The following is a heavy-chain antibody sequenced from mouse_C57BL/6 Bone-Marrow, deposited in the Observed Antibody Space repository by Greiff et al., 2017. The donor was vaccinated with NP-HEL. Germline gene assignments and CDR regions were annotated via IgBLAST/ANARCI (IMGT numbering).Heavy chain of an antibody. CDR2: IDPETGDT. Sequence: EVQLQQSGAELVRPGASVKLSCTASGFNIKDYYMHWVKQRPGQGLEWIGWIDPETGDTKYASKFKGKATITADKSSNTAYLQLSSLTSEDTAVYYCTPYYSKYVGDYWGQGTTLTVSS. D-gene: IGHD2-5*01. V-gene: IGHV14-4*01. CDR3: TPYYSKYVGDY. J-gene: IGHJ2*01. CDR1: GFNIKDYY.